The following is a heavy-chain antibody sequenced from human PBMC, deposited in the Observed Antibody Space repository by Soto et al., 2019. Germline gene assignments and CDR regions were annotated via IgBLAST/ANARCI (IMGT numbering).Heavy chain of an antibody. D-gene: IGHD2-15*01. J-gene: IGHJ6*02. CDR2: INSDGSST. CDR1: GFTFSSYW. Sequence: PGGSLRLSCAASGFTFSSYWMHWVRQAPGKGLVWVSRINSDGSSTSYADSVKGRFTISRDNAKNTLYLQMNSPRAEDTAVYYCARVLAFLGYCSGGSCDYYYYGMDVWGQGTTVTVSS. V-gene: IGHV3-74*01. CDR3: ARVLAFLGYCSGGSCDYYYYGMDV.